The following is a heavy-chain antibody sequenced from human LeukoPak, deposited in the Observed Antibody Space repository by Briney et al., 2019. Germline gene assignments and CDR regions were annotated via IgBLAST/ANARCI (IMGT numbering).Heavy chain of an antibody. CDR2: INHSGST. V-gene: IGHV4-34*01. D-gene: IGHD3-3*01. CDR1: GGSFSGYY. CDR3: ARFRSRITIFGVDTSLDY. J-gene: IGHJ4*02. Sequence: SETLSLTCAVYGGSFSGYYWSWIRQPPGKGLEWIGEINHSGSTNYNPSLKSRVTISVDTSKNQFSLKLSSVTAADTAVYYCARFRSRITIFGVDTSLDYWGQGTLVTVSS.